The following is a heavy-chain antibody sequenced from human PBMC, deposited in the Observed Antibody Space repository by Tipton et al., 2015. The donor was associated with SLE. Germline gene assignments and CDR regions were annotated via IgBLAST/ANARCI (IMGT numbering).Heavy chain of an antibody. CDR2: VNHSRST. CDR3: ARVFYSTSSKWFDP. V-gene: IGHV4-34*01. CDR1: GGSFVGYY. Sequence: TLSLTCAVYGGSFVGYYWSWIRQPPGKGLEWIGEVNHSRSTNYNPSLKSRVTISVDTSKNQFSLKLRSVTAADTAVYYCARVFYSTSSKWFDPWGQGTLVTVAS. J-gene: IGHJ5*02. D-gene: IGHD6-6*01.